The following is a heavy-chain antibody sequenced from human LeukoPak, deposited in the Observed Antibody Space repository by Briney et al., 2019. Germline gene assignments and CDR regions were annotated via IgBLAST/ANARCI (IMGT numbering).Heavy chain of an antibody. CDR2: ISGSGGST. CDR1: GFTFSSYA. V-gene: IGHV3-23*01. J-gene: IGHJ4*02. Sequence: GGSLRLSCAASGFTFSSYAMSWVRQAPGKGLEWVSAISGSGGSTYYADSVKGRFTISRDNSKNTLYLQMNSLRAEDTAVYYCAKDLFYGSGSYEDYWGQGTLVTVSS. D-gene: IGHD3-10*01. CDR3: AKDLFYGSGSYEDY.